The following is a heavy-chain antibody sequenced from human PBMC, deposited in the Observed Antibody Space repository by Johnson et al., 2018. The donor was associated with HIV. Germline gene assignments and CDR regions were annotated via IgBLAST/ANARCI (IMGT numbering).Heavy chain of an antibody. Sequence: EVQLVESGGGLVQPGGSLRLSCAASGFTVSSNYMSWVRQAPGKGLEWVSVIYSGGSTYYADSVKGRFTITRDNVKNSLYMQMNSLRVEDTAVYFCARDYRGALDIWGQGTMVTVSS. CDR3: ARDYRGALDI. J-gene: IGHJ3*02. CDR1: GFTVSSNY. CDR2: IYSGGST. V-gene: IGHV3-66*01. D-gene: IGHD4-11*01.